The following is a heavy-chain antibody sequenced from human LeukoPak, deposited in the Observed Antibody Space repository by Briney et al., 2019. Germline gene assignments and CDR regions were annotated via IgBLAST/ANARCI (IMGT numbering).Heavy chain of an antibody. Sequence: YPGGSLRLSCSASGVTFSTYSMNWVRQTPGKGLMWVSSISGSGGSTYYAESVKGRFSISRDNSKKMMYLQMNGLRADDTAVYYCAKGGQNFDFWRFDYWGQGILVTVSS. CDR2: ISGSGGST. D-gene: IGHD3-3*01. CDR3: AKGGQNFDFWRFDY. V-gene: IGHV3-23*01. J-gene: IGHJ4*02. CDR1: GVTFSTYS.